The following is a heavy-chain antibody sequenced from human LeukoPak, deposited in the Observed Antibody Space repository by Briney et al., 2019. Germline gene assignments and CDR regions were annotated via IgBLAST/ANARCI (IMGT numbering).Heavy chain of an antibody. J-gene: IGHJ4*02. CDR3: ARDRLNSGSPLYYFDY. CDR2: IYYSGST. Sequence: SETLSLTCTVSGSSISSSSYYWGWIRQPPGKGLEWIGSIYYSGSTYYNPSLKSRVTISVDTSKNQFSLNLSSVTAADTAVYYCARDRLNSGSPLYYFDYWGQGTLVTVSS. V-gene: IGHV4-39*07. D-gene: IGHD1-26*01. CDR1: GSSISSSSYY.